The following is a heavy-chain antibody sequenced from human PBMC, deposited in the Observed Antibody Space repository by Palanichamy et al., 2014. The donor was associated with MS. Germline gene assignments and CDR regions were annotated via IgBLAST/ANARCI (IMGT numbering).Heavy chain of an antibody. D-gene: IGHD6-13*01. V-gene: IGHV4-34*01. CDR3: ARGIRSWQLNYYYGMDV. CDR2: INHSGST. Sequence: QVQLQQWGGRTVEAFGDPVPHLRCLWWVLQWLLLELDPPAPRKGLEWIGEINHSGSTNYNPSLKSRVTISVDTSKNQFSLKLSSVTAADTAVYYCARGIRSWQLNYYYGMDVWGQGTTVTVSS. CDR1: WVLQWLL. J-gene: IGHJ6*02.